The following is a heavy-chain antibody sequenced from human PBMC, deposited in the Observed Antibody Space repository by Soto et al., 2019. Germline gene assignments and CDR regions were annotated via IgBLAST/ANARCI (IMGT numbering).Heavy chain of an antibody. Sequence: ASVKVSCKASGYTFTSYYMHWVRQAPGQGLEWMGIINPSGGSASYAQKFQGRVTMTRDTSTSTVYMELSSLRAEDTAVYYCASPMERYYYDSSGHAFDIWGQGTMVTVSS. J-gene: IGHJ3*02. D-gene: IGHD3-22*01. CDR3: ASPMERYYYDSSGHAFDI. CDR1: GYTFTSYY. V-gene: IGHV1-46*01. CDR2: INPSGGSA.